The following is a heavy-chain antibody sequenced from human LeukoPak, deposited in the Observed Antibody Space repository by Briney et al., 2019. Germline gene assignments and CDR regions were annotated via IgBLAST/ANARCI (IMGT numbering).Heavy chain of an antibody. J-gene: IGHJ4*02. CDR1: GFSLSTSGMC. CDR3: ARTSLSLAGSGSYYSGQTVNDY. CDR2: IDWDDDK. Sequence: SGPTLVNPTQTLTLTCTFSGFSLSTSGMCVSWIRQPPGKALEWLARIDWDDDKYYSTSLKTRLTISKDTSKNQVVLTMTNMDPVDTATYYCARTSLSLAGSGSYYSGQTVNDYWGQGTLVTVSS. D-gene: IGHD3-10*01. V-gene: IGHV2-70*11.